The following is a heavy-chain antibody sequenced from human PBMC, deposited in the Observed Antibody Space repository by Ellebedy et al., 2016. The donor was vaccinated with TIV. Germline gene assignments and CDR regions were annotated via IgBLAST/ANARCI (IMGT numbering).Heavy chain of an antibody. V-gene: IGHV3-33*01. D-gene: IGHD5-24*01. CDR3: ARGEGWIDN. Sequence: GESLKISXAASGFTFSHYGMHWVRQAPGKGLEWVTVIWYDGSKKYYADSVKGRFTISRDNSKNTLYLQMNSLRAEDTAVYFCARGEGWIDNWGQGTLVTVSS. J-gene: IGHJ4*02. CDR1: GFTFSHYG. CDR2: IWYDGSKK.